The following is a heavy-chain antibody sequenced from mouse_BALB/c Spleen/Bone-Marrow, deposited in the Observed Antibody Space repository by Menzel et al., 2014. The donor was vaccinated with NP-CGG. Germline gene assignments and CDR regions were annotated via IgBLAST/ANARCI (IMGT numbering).Heavy chain of an antibody. J-gene: IGHJ3*01. CDR2: ISTYSGNT. D-gene: IGHD2-2*01. CDR3: ARSGYGYDWFAY. Sequence: VKAVESGPELVRPGVSVKISCKGSGYTFTDYAMHWVKQSHAKSLEWIGVISTYSGNTNYNQKFKGKATMTVDKSSSTAYMELARLTSEDSAIYYCARSGYGYDWFAYWGQGTLVTVSA. V-gene: IGHV1-67*01. CDR1: GYTFTDYA.